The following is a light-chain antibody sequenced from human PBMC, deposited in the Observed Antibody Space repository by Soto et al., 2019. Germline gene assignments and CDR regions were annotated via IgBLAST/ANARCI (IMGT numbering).Light chain of an antibody. J-gene: IGLJ2*01. CDR2: EGT. V-gene: IGLV2-23*03. Sequence: QSVLTQPASVSGSPGQSITISCTGTSSDVGSYNLVSWYQQLPGKAPKLIIYEGTKRPSGVSNHFSGSKSGNTASLTISGLQAEDEGDYYCSSYGGMSTFVVFGGGTKVTVL. CDR3: SSYGGMSTFVV. CDR1: SSDVGSYNL.